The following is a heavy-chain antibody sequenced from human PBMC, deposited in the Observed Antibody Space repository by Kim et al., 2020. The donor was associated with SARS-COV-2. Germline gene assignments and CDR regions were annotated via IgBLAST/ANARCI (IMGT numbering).Heavy chain of an antibody. J-gene: IGHJ4*02. D-gene: IGHD6-13*01. CDR1: GGSISSGGYY. V-gene: IGHV4-31*03. CDR2: IYYSGST. Sequence: SETLSLSCTVSGGSISSGGYYCSWIRQHPGKGLEWIGYIYYSGSTYYNSSLKSRVTISIDTSKNQFSLKLSSVTAADTAIYFCARVGDGGSSWYPVYWGQGTLVTVSS. CDR3: ARVGDGGSSWYPVY.